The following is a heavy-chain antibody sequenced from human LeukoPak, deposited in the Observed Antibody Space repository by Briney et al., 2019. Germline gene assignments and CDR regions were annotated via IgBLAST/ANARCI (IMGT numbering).Heavy chain of an antibody. CDR1: GGSISIHY. Sequence: SETLSLTCTVSGGSISIHYWSWIRQPPGKGLEWIGYISHSGNTNYNPSLKSRVTISVDTSKDQFSLKLSSVTAADTAVYYCARSHQTYYYDSSGYLLDYWGQGTLVTVSS. V-gene: IGHV4-59*11. CDR3: ARSHQTYYYDSSGYLLDY. J-gene: IGHJ4*02. CDR2: ISHSGNT. D-gene: IGHD3-22*01.